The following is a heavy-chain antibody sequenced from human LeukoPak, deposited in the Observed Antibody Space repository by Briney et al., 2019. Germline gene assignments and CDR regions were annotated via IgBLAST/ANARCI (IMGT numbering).Heavy chain of an antibody. D-gene: IGHD3-10*01. V-gene: IGHV3-23*01. CDR1: GFTFSKYA. Sequence: GGSLRLSCAASGFTFSKYAMRWVRQAPGKGLEWVPGIGLSGDSTYYADSVKGRFTISRDISKNTLYLQMNSLRAEDTAIYYCAKRQGAYGSGSYFDYWGQGTLVTVSS. CDR3: AKRQGAYGSGSYFDY. CDR2: IGLSGDST. J-gene: IGHJ4*02.